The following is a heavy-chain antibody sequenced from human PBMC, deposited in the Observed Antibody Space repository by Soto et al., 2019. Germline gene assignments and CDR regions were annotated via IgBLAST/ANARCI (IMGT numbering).Heavy chain of an antibody. D-gene: IGHD1-26*01. CDR1: GGSISSYY. CDR2: IYYSGST. CDR3: ARGVGRTYYYYGMDV. Sequence: SETLSLTCTVSGGSISSYYWSWIRQPPGKGLEWIGYIYYSGSTNYNPSLKSRVTISVDTSKNQFSLKLSSVTAADTAVYYCARGVGRTYYYYGMDVWGQGTTVTVSS. V-gene: IGHV4-59*01. J-gene: IGHJ6*02.